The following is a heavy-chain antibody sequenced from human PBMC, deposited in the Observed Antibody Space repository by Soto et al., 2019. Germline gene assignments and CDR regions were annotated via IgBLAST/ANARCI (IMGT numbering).Heavy chain of an antibody. J-gene: IGHJ6*02. CDR3: ARVTIDGGDYYYYYGMDV. Sequence: GESLKISCAASGFTFSSYWMSWVRQAPGKGLEWVANIKQDGSEKYYVDSVKGRFTISRDNAKNSLYLQMNSLRAEDTAVYYCARVTIDGGDYYYYYGMDVWGQGTTVTVSS. V-gene: IGHV3-7*01. CDR1: GFTFSSYW. CDR2: IKQDGSEK. D-gene: IGHD4-17*01.